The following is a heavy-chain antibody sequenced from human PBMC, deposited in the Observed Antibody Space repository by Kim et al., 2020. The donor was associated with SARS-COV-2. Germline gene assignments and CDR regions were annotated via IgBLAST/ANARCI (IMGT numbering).Heavy chain of an antibody. V-gene: IGHV3-74*01. J-gene: IGHJ4*02. D-gene: IGHD3-10*01. CDR3: ATAGNFRFDN. Sequence: GGSLRLSCAASGFTFSSYWMHWVRQAPGEGLMWVSRMDSDGSDINYADSVKGRFTVSRDNAKNTLYLQMNSLRVEDTALYYCATAGNFRFDNWGQGTLV. CDR2: MDSDGSDI. CDR1: GFTFSSYW.